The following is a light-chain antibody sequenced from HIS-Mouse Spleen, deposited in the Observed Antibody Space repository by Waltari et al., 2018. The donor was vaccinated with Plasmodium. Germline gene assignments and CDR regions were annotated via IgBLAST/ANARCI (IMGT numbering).Light chain of an antibody. CDR3: CSYAGSYTFV. CDR1: SSYVGGYNY. Sequence: QSALTQPRSVSGSPGQSVTISFTGTSSYVGGYNYVPWYQQHPGKAPKLMIYDVSKRPSGVPDRFSGSKSGNTASLTISGLQAEDEADYYCCSYAGSYTFVFGTGTKVTVL. J-gene: IGLJ1*01. V-gene: IGLV2-11*01. CDR2: DVS.